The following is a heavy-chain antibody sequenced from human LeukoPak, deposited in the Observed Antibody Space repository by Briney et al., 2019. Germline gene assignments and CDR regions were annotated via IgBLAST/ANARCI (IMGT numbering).Heavy chain of an antibody. CDR1: GFTFHTYA. V-gene: IGHV3-23*01. Sequence: GGSLRLSCAASGFTFHTYAMSWVRQAPGMGLEWVAGISGSGVSTYYADSVKGRFTISRDNSKNTLYLQMNSLRAEDTAVYYCAKWSGYYYDSSGYSPFDYWGQGTLVTVSS. CDR2: ISGSGVST. CDR3: AKWSGYYYDSSGYSPFDY. J-gene: IGHJ4*02. D-gene: IGHD3-22*01.